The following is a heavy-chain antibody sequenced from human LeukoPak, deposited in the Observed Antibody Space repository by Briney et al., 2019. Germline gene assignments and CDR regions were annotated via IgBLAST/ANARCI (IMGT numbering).Heavy chain of an antibody. D-gene: IGHD6-19*01. CDR1: GFTFSSYA. CDR2: ISYDGINK. J-gene: IGHJ1*01. Sequence: GRSLRLSCAASGFTFSSYAMHWVRQAPGKGLEWVAVISYDGINKYYADSVKGRFTISRDNSKNTLYLQMNSLRAEDTAVYYCARDFRVAGPEYFQHWGQGTLVTVSS. V-gene: IGHV3-30*04. CDR3: ARDFRVAGPEYFQH.